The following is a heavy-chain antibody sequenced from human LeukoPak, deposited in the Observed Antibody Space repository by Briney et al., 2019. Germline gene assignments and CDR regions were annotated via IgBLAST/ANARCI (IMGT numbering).Heavy chain of an antibody. V-gene: IGHV3-23*01. CDR1: GFTFSSYA. J-gene: IGHJ4*02. CDR2: ISGSGGST. Sequence: SGGSLRLSCAASGFTFSSYAMSWVRQAPGKGLEWVSAISGSGGSTYYADSVKGRFTISRDNSKNTLYLQMNSLRAEDTAVYYCAKVLYSSGWIDYWGQGTLVTVSS. CDR3: AKVLYSSGWIDY. D-gene: IGHD6-19*01.